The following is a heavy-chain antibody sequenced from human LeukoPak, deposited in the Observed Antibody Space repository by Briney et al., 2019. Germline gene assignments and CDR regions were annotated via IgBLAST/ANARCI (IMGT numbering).Heavy chain of an antibody. J-gene: IGHJ4*02. CDR2: INPNSGGT. Sequence: GASVKVSCKASGYTFTGYYMHWVRQAPGQGLERMGCINPNSGGTNYAQKFQGRVTMTRDTSISTAYMELRRLRSDDTAAYYCARDRSVGATYDFDYWGQGTLVTVSS. CDR3: ARDRSVGATYDFDY. D-gene: IGHD1-26*01. V-gene: IGHV1-2*02. CDR1: GYTFTGYY.